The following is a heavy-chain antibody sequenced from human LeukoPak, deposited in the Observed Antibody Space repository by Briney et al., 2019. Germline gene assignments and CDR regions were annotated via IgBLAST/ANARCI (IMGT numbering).Heavy chain of an antibody. J-gene: IGHJ5*02. CDR2: ISSDARRT. D-gene: IGHD6-19*01. CDR1: GFTVSNNY. CDR3: AKGGLGAVDYFDP. Sequence: GGSLRLSCAASGFTVSNNYMSWVRQAPGRGLEWVSSISSDARRTYYAESVKGRFTISRDNSKNTVYLQMNSLRAGDTAVYSCAKGGLGAVDYFDPWGQGTLVTVS. V-gene: IGHV3-23*01.